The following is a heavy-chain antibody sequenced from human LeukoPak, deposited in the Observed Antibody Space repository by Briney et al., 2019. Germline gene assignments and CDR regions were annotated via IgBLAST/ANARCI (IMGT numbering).Heavy chain of an antibody. CDR3: ARDSFLYYYDSSGKPLSTYYYYGMDV. D-gene: IGHD3-22*01. V-gene: IGHV4-59*01. J-gene: IGHJ6*02. CDR2: IYYSGST. CDR1: GGSISSYY. Sequence: KPSETLSLTCTVSGGSISSYYWSWIRQPPGKGLEWIGYIYYSGSTNYNPSLKSRVTISVDTSKNQFSLKLSSVTAADTAVYYCARDSFLYYYDSSGKPLSTYYYYGMDVWGQGTTVTVSS.